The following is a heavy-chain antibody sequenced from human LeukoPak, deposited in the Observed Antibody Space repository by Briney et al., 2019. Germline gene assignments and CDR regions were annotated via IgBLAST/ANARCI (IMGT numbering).Heavy chain of an antibody. J-gene: IGHJ4*02. Sequence: ASVKVSCKASGYTFTSYYMHWVRQAPGQGLEWMGIINPSGGSTSYAQKFQGRVTMTRDTSTSTVYMELSSLRSEDTAVYYCATVPKFYYYDSSGYKMGAFDYWGQGTLVTVSS. CDR1: GYTFTSYY. V-gene: IGHV1-46*01. CDR2: INPSGGST. CDR3: ATVPKFYYYDSSGYKMGAFDY. D-gene: IGHD3-22*01.